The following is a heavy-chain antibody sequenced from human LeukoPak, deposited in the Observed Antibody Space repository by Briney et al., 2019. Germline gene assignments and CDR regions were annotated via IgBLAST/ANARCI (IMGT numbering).Heavy chain of an antibody. CDR3: ARVEYYDFWSGQYYYYYYGMDV. CDR1: GFTFSSYR. V-gene: IGHV3-7*01. CDR2: IKQDGSEK. J-gene: IGHJ6*02. Sequence: PGGSLRLSCAASGFTFSSYRMSWVRQAPGKGLEWVANIKQDGSEKYYVDSVKGRFTISRDNAKNSLYLQMNSLRAEDTAVYYCARVEYYDFWSGQYYYYYYGMDVWGQGTTVTVSS. D-gene: IGHD3-3*01.